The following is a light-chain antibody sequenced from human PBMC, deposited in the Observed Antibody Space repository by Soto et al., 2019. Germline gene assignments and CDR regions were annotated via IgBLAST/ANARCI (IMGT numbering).Light chain of an antibody. CDR3: QQYNDWPRT. J-gene: IGKJ1*01. Sequence: KFLTQSPATLSVSPGERATLSFRASQTVTSNLAWYQQKPGRSPRLLLSGASTRATGIPARFSGSGSGTEFTLTISRLQSEDLAVYYCQQYNDWPRTFGQGTKVDIK. CDR1: QTVTSN. CDR2: GAS. V-gene: IGKV3-15*01.